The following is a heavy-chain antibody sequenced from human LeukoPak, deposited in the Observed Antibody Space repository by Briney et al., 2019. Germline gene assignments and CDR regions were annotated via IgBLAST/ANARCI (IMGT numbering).Heavy chain of an antibody. V-gene: IGHV4-39*01. CDR1: GASISSSAYV. J-gene: IGHJ5*02. Sequence: PSETLSLTCSVSGASISSSAYVWGWIRQPPGKGLEWIGSLFYNGDTHHNPSLKTRVTISADTSKNQFSLKLTSVTAADTAVYYCASSLYDFWSGYLSNWFDPWGQGTLVTVSS. CDR3: ASSLYDFWSGYLSNWFDP. D-gene: IGHD3-3*01. CDR2: LFYNGDT.